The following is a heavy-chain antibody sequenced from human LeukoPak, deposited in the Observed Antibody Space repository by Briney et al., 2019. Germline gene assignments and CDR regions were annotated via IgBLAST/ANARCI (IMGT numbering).Heavy chain of an antibody. CDR3: VGHNY. CDR2: INRDGSAK. V-gene: IGHV3-7*01. J-gene: IGHJ4*02. Sequence: GGSLRLSCAASGFTFSSYAMSWVRQAPGKGLEWVANINRDGSAKYYVDSVKGRFTISRDNAKNSLYLQMNSLRAEDTAVYYCVGHNYWGQGTLVTVSS. CDR1: GFTFSSYA.